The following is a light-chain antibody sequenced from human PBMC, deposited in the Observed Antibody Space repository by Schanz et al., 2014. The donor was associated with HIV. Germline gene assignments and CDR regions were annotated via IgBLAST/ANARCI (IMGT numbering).Light chain of an antibody. CDR3: SSYAGSTNFV. Sequence: QSALTQPPSASGSPGQSVTISCTGTSTDVDNYKYVSWYQQHPGKAPKLMIYEVSKRPSGVPDRFSGSKSGNTASLTVSGLQAEDEADYYCSSYAGSTNFVFGGGTKLTVL. CDR1: STDVDNYKY. V-gene: IGLV2-8*01. J-gene: IGLJ3*02. CDR2: EVS.